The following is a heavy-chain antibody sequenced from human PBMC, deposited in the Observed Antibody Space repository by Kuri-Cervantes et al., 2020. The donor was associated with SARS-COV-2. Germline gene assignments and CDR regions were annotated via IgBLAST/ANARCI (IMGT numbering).Heavy chain of an antibody. J-gene: IGHJ3*02. Sequence: GGSLRLSCAASGFTFSNAWMSWVRQAPGKGLEWVGRIKSKTDGGTTDYAAPVKGRFTISRDDSKNTLYLQMNSLKTEDTAVYYCTTERITNWNPWDAVDIWGQGTMVTVSS. CDR3: TTERITNWNPWDAVDI. D-gene: IGHD1-20*01. CDR2: IKSKTDGGTT. V-gene: IGHV3-15*01. CDR1: GFTFSNAW.